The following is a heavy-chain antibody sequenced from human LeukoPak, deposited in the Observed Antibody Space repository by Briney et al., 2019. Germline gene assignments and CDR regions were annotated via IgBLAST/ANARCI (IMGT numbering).Heavy chain of an antibody. CDR1: GGSISSGGYY. CDR2: IYYSGST. V-gene: IGHV4-31*03. J-gene: IGHJ4*02. D-gene: IGHD1-26*01. CDR3: ARVEVGATVDY. Sequence: SETLSLTCTVSGGSISSGGYYWSWIRQHPGKGLEWIGYIYYSGSTYYNPSLKSRVTISVDTSKNQFSLKLSSVTAADTAVYYCARVEVGATVDYWGQGTLVTVSS.